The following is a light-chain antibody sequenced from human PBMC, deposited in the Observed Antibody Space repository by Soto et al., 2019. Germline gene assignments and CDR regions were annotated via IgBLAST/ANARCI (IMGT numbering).Light chain of an antibody. V-gene: IGKV1-9*01. CDR2: DAS. CDR1: QGIGSY. CDR3: QQLSTYPST. J-gene: IGKJ4*01. Sequence: IQLTQSPSSLSASVGDRVTITCRASQGIGSYLAWYQQKPGEAPKLLIFDASTLQSGVPSRSSGSGSGTDFTLTISSLQAEDFATYYCQQLSTYPSTFGGGTKVDIK.